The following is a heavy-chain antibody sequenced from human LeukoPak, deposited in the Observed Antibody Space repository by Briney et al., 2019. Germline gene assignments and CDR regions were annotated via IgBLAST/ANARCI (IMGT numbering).Heavy chain of an antibody. CDR1: GFTFSSHT. CDR3: ARALTTLTYEGY. V-gene: IGHV3-21*01. CDR2: ISGSNSYI. J-gene: IGHJ4*02. Sequence: GGSLRLSCAASGFTFSSHTMHWIRQAPGKGLEWVSSISGSNSYIFYADSVKGRFTVSRDNAKDSLYLQMNSLRAEDTAVYYCARALTTLTYEGYWGQGTLVTVSS. D-gene: IGHD1-1*01.